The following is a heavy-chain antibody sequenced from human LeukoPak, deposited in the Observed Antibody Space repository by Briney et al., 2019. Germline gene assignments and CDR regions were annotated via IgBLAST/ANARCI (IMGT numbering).Heavy chain of an antibody. CDR2: ISGSGGST. CDR3: ATHDYGDYPGGEIKYYYYYYMDV. J-gene: IGHJ6*03. V-gene: IGHV3-23*01. Sequence: GGSLRLSCAASGFTFSSYAMSWVRQAPGKGLEWVSAISGSGGSTYYADSVKGRFTISRDNSKNTLYLQMNSLRAEDTAVYYCATHDYGDYPGGEIKYYYYYYMDVWGKGTTVTVSS. CDR1: GFTFSSYA. D-gene: IGHD4-17*01.